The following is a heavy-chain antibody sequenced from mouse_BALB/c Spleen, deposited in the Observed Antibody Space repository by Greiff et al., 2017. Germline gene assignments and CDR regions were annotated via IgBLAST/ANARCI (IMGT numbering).Heavy chain of an antibody. CDR2: ISYSGST. V-gene: IGHV3-2*02. J-gene: IGHJ1*01. D-gene: IGHD1-1*01. Sequence: EVHLVESGPGLVKPSQSLSLTCTVTGYSITSDYAWNWIRQFPGNKLEWMGYISYSGSTSYNPSLKSRISITRDTSKNQFFLQLNSVTTEDTATYYCARWDPYYGSSFDVWGAGTTVTVSS. CDR1: GYSITSDYA. CDR3: ARWDPYYGSSFDV.